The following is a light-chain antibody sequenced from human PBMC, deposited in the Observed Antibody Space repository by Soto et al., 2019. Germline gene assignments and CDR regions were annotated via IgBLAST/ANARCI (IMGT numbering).Light chain of an antibody. CDR2: DVS. V-gene: IGLV2-11*01. CDR3: CSYAGSPRYV. J-gene: IGLJ1*01. CDR1: SSDVGLYNY. Sequence: QSALTQPRSVSGSPGQSVTISCTGTSSDVGLYNYVSWYQQHPGKAPKVMIYDVSERPSGVPDRFSGSKSGDSGLQAEDEADYYCCSYAGSPRYVFGTGTKLTVL.